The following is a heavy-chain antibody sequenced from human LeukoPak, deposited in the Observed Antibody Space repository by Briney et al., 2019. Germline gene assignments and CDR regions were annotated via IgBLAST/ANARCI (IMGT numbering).Heavy chain of an antibody. CDR3: ARDSSLGYYYVGYYYYGMDV. CDR1: GFTVSSNH. V-gene: IGHV3-66*01. J-gene: IGHJ6*02. D-gene: IGHD3-22*01. CDR2: IYSGGST. Sequence: PGGSLRLSCAASGFTVSSNHMSWVRQAPGKGLEWVSVIYSGGSTYYADSVKGRFTISRDNSKNTLYLQMNSLRAEDTAVYYCARDSSLGYYYVGYYYYGMDVWGQGTTVTVSS.